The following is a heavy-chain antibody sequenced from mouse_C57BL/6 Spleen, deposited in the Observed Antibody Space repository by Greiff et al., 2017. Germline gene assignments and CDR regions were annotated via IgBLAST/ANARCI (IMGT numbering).Heavy chain of an antibody. J-gene: IGHJ3*01. Sequence: QVQLQQPGAELVKPGASVKVSCKASGYTFTSYWMHWVKQRPGQGLEWIGRIHPSDSDTNYNQKFKGKATLTVDKSSSTAYMQLSSLTSEDSAVYYCAIDLYYYGSVPIAYWGQGALVTVSA. CDR1: GYTFTSYW. CDR2: IHPSDSDT. D-gene: IGHD1-1*01. CDR3: AIDLYYYGSVPIAY. V-gene: IGHV1-74*01.